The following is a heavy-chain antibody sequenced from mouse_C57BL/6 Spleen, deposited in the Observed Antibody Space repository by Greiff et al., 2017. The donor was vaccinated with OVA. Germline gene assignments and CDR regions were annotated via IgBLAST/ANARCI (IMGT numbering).Heavy chain of an antibody. CDR1: GFTFSDYG. CDR3: ASPYSKKGSWFAD. V-gene: IGHV5-17*01. Sequence: EVKLVESGGGLVKPGGSLKLSCAASGFTFSDYGMHWVRQAPEKGLEWVAYISSGSSTIYYADTVKGRFTISRDNAKNTLFLQMTSLRSEDTAMYYCASPYSKKGSWFADWGQGTLVTVSA. J-gene: IGHJ3*01. D-gene: IGHD2-5*01. CDR2: ISSGSSTI.